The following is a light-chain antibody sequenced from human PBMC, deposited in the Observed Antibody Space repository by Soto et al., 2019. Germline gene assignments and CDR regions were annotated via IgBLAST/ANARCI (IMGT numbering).Light chain of an antibody. V-gene: IGKV1-39*01. J-gene: IGKJ1*01. CDR2: DAS. CDR3: QQSYTSQWT. Sequence: DLQMTQSPSSLSASVGDKVTITCRAGQSISTYLNWYQQKPGRAPKLLIFDASNLLSGVPSRFSGSGSGTDFILTITTVQPEDFATYYCQQSYTSQWTFGQGTKVEF. CDR1: QSISTY.